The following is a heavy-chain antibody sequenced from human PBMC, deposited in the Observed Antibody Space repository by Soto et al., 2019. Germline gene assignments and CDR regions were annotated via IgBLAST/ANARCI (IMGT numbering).Heavy chain of an antibody. Sequence: SGPTLVNPTETLTLTCTVSGFSLSNARMGVSWIRQPPGKALEWLAHIFSNDEKSYSTSLKSRLTISKDTSKSQVVLTMTNMDPVDTATYYCARIINYYDSSGTLPDYWGKGTLVTVST. CDR2: IFSNDEK. V-gene: IGHV2-26*01. J-gene: IGHJ4*02. D-gene: IGHD3-22*01. CDR1: GFSLSNARMG. CDR3: ARIINYYDSSGTLPDY.